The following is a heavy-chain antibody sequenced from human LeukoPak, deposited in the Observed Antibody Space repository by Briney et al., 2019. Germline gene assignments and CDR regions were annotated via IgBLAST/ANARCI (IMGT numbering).Heavy chain of an antibody. CDR3: ARGGTYYYDSMAY. J-gene: IGHJ4*02. D-gene: IGHD3-22*01. CDR1: GFSFSSYG. V-gene: IGHV3-23*01. CDR2: ISVSGDST. Sequence: PGGSLRLSCAASGFSFSSYGMSWVRQAPGKGLDWVSAISVSGDSTYYADSVKGRFTISRDNSKNTLCLQINSLRSEDTAVYYCARGGTYYYDSMAYWGQGTLVTVSS.